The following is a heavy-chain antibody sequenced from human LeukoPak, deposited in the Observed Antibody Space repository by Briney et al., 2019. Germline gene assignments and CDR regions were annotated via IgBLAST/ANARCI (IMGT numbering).Heavy chain of an antibody. CDR3: ARGGMQEPMIVVVIGMNLDY. Sequence: GASVKVSCKASGSTFTSYGISWFRQAPGQGLEGMGWISDYNGNTNYAQKLQGRVTMTTDTSTSTAYMELRSLRSDDTAVYYCARGGMQEPMIVVVIGMNLDYWGQGTLVTVSS. J-gene: IGHJ4*02. D-gene: IGHD3-22*01. CDR1: GSTFTSYG. V-gene: IGHV1-18*01. CDR2: ISDYNGNT.